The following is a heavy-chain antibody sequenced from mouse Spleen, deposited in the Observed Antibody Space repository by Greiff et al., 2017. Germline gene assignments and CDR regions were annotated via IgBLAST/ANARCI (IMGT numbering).Heavy chain of an antibody. Sequence: QVQLQQSGPELVKPGASVKISCKASGYSFTSYYIHWVKQRPGQGLEWIGWIFPGSGNTKYNEKFKGKATLTADTSSSTAYMQLSSLTSEDSAVYFCANYGSQSPFDYWGQGTTLTVSS. J-gene: IGHJ2*01. CDR1: GYSFTSYY. V-gene: IGHV1-66*01. CDR3: ANYGSQSPFDY. D-gene: IGHD1-1*01. CDR2: IFPGSGNT.